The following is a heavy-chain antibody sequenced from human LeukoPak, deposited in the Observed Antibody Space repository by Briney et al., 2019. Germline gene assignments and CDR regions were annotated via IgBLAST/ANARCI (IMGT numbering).Heavy chain of an antibody. Sequence: PSETLSLTCTVPGGSISSYYWSWIRQPPGKGLEWIGYIYYSGSTNYNPSLKSRVTISVDTSKNQFSLKLSSVTAADTAVYYCARRVAPLDLFDIWGKGKMVTVFS. V-gene: IGHV4-59*01. D-gene: IGHD2-15*01. CDR1: GGSISSYY. CDR2: IYYSGST. J-gene: IGHJ3*02. CDR3: ARRVAPLDLFDI.